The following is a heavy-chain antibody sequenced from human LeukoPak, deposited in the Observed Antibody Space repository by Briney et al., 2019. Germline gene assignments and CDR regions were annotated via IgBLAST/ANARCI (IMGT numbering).Heavy chain of an antibody. CDR2: ISGSGGST. CDR1: GFTFSSYA. D-gene: IGHD2-15*01. V-gene: IGHV3-23*01. Sequence: GGSLRLSCAASGFTFSSYAMSWVRQAPGKGLEWVSAISGSGGSTYYADSVKGRFTISRDNAKNSLYLQMDSLRDEDTAVYYCARGVGYCSGGSCYNWFDPWGQGTLVTVSS. J-gene: IGHJ5*02. CDR3: ARGVGYCSGGSCYNWFDP.